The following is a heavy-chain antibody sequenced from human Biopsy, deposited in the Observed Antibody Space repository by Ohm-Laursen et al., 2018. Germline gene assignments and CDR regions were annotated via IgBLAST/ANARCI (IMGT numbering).Heavy chain of an antibody. CDR1: GYTFTGYH. J-gene: IGHJ5*02. D-gene: IGHD3-22*01. V-gene: IGHV1-2*02. CDR2: INAKTGDT. CDR3: TRGGYYYDSLAYYYWFDP. Sequence: ASVKVSCKASGYTFTGYHVHWVRQAPGQGLEWMGWINAKTGDTNYAQKFQGRVTMTRDTSISTAYVDLSSLRSDDTAVYYCTRGGYYYDSLAYYYWFDPWGQGTLVTVFS.